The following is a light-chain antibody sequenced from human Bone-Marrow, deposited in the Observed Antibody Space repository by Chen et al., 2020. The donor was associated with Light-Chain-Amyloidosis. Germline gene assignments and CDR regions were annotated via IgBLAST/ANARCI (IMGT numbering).Light chain of an antibody. Sequence: QSDLTQPASVSGSPGQSVTISCTGHSIGTFNLVSWYQQSPGNAPKLIIYEGYRRPSEVSHRFSVSTSGSTASLTISGLQTEDEADYHCCSYGGYSTFVFGGGTKLTVL. J-gene: IGLJ2*01. CDR3: CSYGGYSTFV. CDR2: EGY. CDR1: SIGTFNL. V-gene: IGLV2-23*03.